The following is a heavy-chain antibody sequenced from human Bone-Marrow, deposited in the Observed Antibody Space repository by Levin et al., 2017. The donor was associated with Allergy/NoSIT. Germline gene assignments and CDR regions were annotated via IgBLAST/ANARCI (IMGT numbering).Heavy chain of an antibody. CDR1: GASISSGSHY. J-gene: IGHJ4*02. D-gene: IGHD6-19*01. CDR2: VYTSGTT. CDR3: ARDGGTIPVAGPFDF. Sequence: PSETLSLTCSVSGASISSGSHYWSWIRQTAGKGLEWIGRVYTSGTTNYNPSFKSRVTISVDTSKNQFSLRLNSATAADTAVYYCARDGGTIPVAGPFDFWGQGTLVTVSS. V-gene: IGHV4-61*02.